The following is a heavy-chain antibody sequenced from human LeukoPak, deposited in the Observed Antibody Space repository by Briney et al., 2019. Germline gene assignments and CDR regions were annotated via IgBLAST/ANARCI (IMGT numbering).Heavy chain of an antibody. CDR2: VRNDGTNK. D-gene: IGHD2-2*01. J-gene: IGHJ4*02. Sequence: GGSLRLSCAASGFTFSNYGMHWVRQAPGKGLEWVAFVRNDGTNKHYADSVKGRFTISRDDSKNTLHLQMNSLRAEDTAIYYCARDFCITTTCLDYWGQGTLVTVSS. CDR1: GFTFSNYG. CDR3: ARDFCITTTCLDY. V-gene: IGHV3-30*02.